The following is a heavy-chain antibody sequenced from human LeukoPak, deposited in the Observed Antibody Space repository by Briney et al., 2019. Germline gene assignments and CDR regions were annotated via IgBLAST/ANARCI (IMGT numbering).Heavy chain of an antibody. D-gene: IGHD4-17*01. CDR2: IYSGGST. CDR1: GFTVSSNY. Sequence: GGSLRLSCAASGFTVSSNYMSWVRQAPGKGLEWVSVIYSGGSTYYADSVKGRFTISRDNSKNTLYLQMNCLRAEDTAVYYCAGRTVKDYYYYYMDVWGKGTTVTVSS. CDR3: AGRTVKDYYYYYMDV. V-gene: IGHV3-66*02. J-gene: IGHJ6*03.